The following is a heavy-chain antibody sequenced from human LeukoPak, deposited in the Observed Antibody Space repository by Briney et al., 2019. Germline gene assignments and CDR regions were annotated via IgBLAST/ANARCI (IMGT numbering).Heavy chain of an antibody. V-gene: IGHV3-48*04. Sequence: EGPLRLFCTASGYPCSTYRTHWVGNATGERVEWVSYISSSSSTIYYADAVKGRFTISRDNAKNSVYLQMNNLRAEDTAVYYCLRDRGYSTYDCWGQGTLVTVAS. J-gene: IGHJ4*02. CDR1: GYPCSTYR. D-gene: IGHD6-13*01. CDR2: ISSSSSTI. CDR3: LRDRGYSTYDC.